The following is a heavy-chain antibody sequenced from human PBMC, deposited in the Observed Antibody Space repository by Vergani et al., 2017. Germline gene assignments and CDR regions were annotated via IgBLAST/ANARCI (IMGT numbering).Heavy chain of an antibody. CDR3: ARDPSASRVYSGPYYFDY. V-gene: IGHV1-69*13. CDR1: GGTFSSYA. J-gene: IGHJ4*02. CDR2: IIPIFGTA. D-gene: IGHD5-12*01. Sequence: QVQLVQSGAEVKKPGSSVKVSCKASGGTFSSYAISWVRQAPGQGLEWMGRIIPIFGTANYAQKFQGRVTITADESTSTAYMELSSLRSEDTAVYYCARDPSASRVYSGPYYFDYWGQGTLVTVSS.